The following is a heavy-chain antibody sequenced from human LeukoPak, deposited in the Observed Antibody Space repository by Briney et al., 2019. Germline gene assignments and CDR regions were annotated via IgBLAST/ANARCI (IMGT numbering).Heavy chain of an antibody. J-gene: IGHJ4*02. D-gene: IGHD3-3*01. Sequence: SETLSLTCAVYGGSFSGYYWGWIRQPPGKGLEWIGSIYHSGSTYYNPSLKSRVTISVDTSKNQFSLKLSSVTAADTAVYYCARHIRFLEWLLSEQFDYWGQGTLVTVSS. V-gene: IGHV4-38-2*01. CDR2: IYHSGST. CDR3: ARHIRFLEWLLSEQFDY. CDR1: GGSFSGYY.